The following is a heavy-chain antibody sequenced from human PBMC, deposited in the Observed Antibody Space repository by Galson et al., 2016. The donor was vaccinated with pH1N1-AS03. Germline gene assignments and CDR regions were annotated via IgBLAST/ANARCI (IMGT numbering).Heavy chain of an antibody. J-gene: IGHJ4*02. CDR1: GYTFTGYY. Sequence: SVKVSCKAFGYTFTGYYIHWVRQAPGQGLEWMGWISAYNGNTNYAQKLQGRVTMTTDTSTSTAYMELRSLRSDDTAVYYCARVQYQLLPSDYWGQGTLVTVSS. V-gene: IGHV1-18*04. CDR2: ISAYNGNT. D-gene: IGHD2-2*01. CDR3: ARVQYQLLPSDY.